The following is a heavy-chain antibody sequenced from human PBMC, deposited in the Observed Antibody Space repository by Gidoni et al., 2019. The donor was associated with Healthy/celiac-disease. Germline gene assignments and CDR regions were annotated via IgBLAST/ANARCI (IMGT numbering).Heavy chain of an antibody. Sequence: QVQLQESGPGLVKPSATLSLTCTVSGGSISSYYWSWIRQPPGKGLEWIGYIYYSGSTNYNPSLKSRVTISVDTSKNQFSLKLSSVTAADTAVYYCARDRNGNFDYWGQGTLVTVSS. CDR1: GGSISSYY. J-gene: IGHJ4*02. CDR3: ARDRNGNFDY. CDR2: IYYSGST. V-gene: IGHV4-59*01.